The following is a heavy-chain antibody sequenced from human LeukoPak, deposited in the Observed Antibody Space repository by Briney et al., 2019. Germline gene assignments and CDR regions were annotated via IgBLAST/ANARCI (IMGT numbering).Heavy chain of an antibody. CDR1: GYTFTGYY. V-gene: IGHV1-2*02. Sequence: ASVKVSCKASGYTFTGYYMHWVRQAPGQGLEWMGWINPNSGGTNYAQKFRGRVTMTRDTSISTVYMELSRLRSDDTAVYYCARDPGVSVGAYYFDYWGQGTLVTVSS. D-gene: IGHD1-26*01. J-gene: IGHJ4*02. CDR3: ARDPGVSVGAYYFDY. CDR2: INPNSGGT.